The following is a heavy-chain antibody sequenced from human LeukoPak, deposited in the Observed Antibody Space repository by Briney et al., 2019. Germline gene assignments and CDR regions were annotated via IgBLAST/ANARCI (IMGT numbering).Heavy chain of an antibody. CDR2: IYSGGST. CDR1: GFTVSSNY. V-gene: IGHV3-66*01. J-gene: IGHJ6*02. D-gene: IGHD3-9*01. CDR3: ARASTGYYYGMDV. Sequence: GGSLRLSCAASGFTVSSNYMSWVRQAPGKGLEWVSVIYSGGSTYYADSVKGRFTISRDNSKNTLYLQMNSLRAEDTAVYYCARASTGYYYGMDVWGQGTTVTVSS.